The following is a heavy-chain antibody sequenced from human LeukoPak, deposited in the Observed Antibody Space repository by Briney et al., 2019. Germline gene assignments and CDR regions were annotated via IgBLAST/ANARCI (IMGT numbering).Heavy chain of an antibody. Sequence: SETLSLTCTVSGGSISSGDYYWSWIRQSPGKGLEWIGYIHSGGSTYYNASLKSRVTISVDTSKNQFSLKLSSVTAADTAVYYCARCFNSGYYSPFDNWGQGTLVTVSS. CDR3: ARCFNSGYYSPFDN. CDR1: GGSISSGDYY. V-gene: IGHV4-30-4*01. D-gene: IGHD3-22*01. CDR2: IHSGGST. J-gene: IGHJ4*02.